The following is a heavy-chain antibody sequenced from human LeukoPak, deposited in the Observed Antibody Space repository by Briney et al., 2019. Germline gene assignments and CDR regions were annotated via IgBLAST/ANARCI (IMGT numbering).Heavy chain of an antibody. J-gene: IGHJ4*02. CDR1: GFTFSSYW. Sequence: GGSLRLSCAASGFTFSSYWMSWVRQAPGKGLEWVANTKQDGSEKYYVDSVKGRFTISRDNAKNSLYLQMNSLRAEDTALYYCAKDMAESYGGNSGALDYWGQGTLVTVSS. CDR3: AKDMAESYGGNSGALDY. V-gene: IGHV3-7*03. CDR2: TKQDGSEK. D-gene: IGHD4-23*01.